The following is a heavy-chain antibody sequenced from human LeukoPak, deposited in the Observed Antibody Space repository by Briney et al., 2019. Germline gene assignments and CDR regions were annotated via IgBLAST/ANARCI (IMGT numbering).Heavy chain of an antibody. CDR1: GGTFSSYA. V-gene: IGHV1-69*05. Sequence: ASVKVSCKASGGTFSSYAISWVRQAPGQGLEWMGGIIPIFGTANYAQKFQGRVTITTDESTSTAYMELSSLRSEDTAVYYCARSTSGDFWSGYYIGWGQGTLVTVSS. J-gene: IGHJ4*02. CDR2: IIPIFGTA. D-gene: IGHD3-3*01. CDR3: ARSTSGDFWSGYYIG.